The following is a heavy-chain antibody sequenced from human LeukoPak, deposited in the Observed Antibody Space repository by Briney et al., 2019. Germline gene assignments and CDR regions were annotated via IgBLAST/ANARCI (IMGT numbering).Heavy chain of an antibody. CDR2: MNPNSGNT. V-gene: IGHV1-8*03. J-gene: IGHJ5*02. Sequence: ASVKVSCKASGYTFTIYDINWVRQATGQGLEWMGWMNPNSGNTGYAQKFQGRVTITRNTSISTAYMELSSLRSEDTAVYYCARGLLSFMRSDYSNYWDNWFDPWGQGTLVTVSS. D-gene: IGHD4-11*01. CDR3: ARGLLSFMRSDYSNYWDNWFDP. CDR1: GYTFTIYD.